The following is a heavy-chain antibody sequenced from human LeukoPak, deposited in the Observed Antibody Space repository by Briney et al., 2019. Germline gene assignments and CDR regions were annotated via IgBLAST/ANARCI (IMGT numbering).Heavy chain of an antibody. D-gene: IGHD3-10*01. V-gene: IGHV1-24*01. J-gene: IGHJ6*02. CDR2: FDPEDGET. CDR1: GYTLTELS. CDR3: ARALLSYYGMDV. Sequence: ASVKVSCKVSGYTLTELSMHWVRQAPGKGLEWMGGFDPEDGETIYAQKFQGRVTMTEDTSTDTAYMELSSLRSEDTAVYYCARALLSYYGMDVWGQGTTVTVSS.